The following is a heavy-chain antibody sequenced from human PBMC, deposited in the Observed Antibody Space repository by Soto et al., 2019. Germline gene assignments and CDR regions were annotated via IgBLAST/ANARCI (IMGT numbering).Heavy chain of an antibody. J-gene: IGHJ6*02. D-gene: IGHD3-3*01. CDR1: GFTFSSYA. CDR3: VKDLNFDFWTGYRYYAMEI. CDR2: INGNGRKT. Sequence: EEQLLESGGDLVQPGGSLKLSCAASGFTFSSYAMNWVRQTPGKGLEWVSSINGNGRKTSYADSVRGRFTISRDNSKKTLFLHVNSLRAEDTAAYYCVKDLNFDFWTGYRYYAMEIWGQGTTVTVS. V-gene: IGHV3-23*01.